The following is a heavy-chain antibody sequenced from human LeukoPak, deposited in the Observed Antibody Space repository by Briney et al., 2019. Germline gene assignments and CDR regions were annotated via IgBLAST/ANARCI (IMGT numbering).Heavy chain of an antibody. J-gene: IGHJ4*02. CDR1: GFIFSSDW. CDR2: INPDGSTT. Sequence: GGSLRLSCAASGFIFSSDWMHWVRQGPAKGLVRASRINPDGSTTSYADSVKGRFTISRDNAKNTLYLQMNSLRAEDTAVYYCTRDDYWGQGTLVTVSS. V-gene: IGHV3-74*01. CDR3: TRDDY.